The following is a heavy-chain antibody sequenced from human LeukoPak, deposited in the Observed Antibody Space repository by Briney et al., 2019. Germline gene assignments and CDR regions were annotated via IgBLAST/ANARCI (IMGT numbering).Heavy chain of an antibody. CDR2: IYTSGST. V-gene: IGHV4-4*07. D-gene: IGHD3-3*01. CDR3: AREINVWSGHDAFDI. Sequence: PSETLSLTCTVSGGSISSYYWSWIRQPAGKGLEWIGRIYTSGSTNYNPSLKSRVTMSVDTSKNQFSLKLSSVTAADTAVYYCAREINVWSGHDAFDIWGQGTMVTVSS. J-gene: IGHJ3*02. CDR1: GGSISSYY.